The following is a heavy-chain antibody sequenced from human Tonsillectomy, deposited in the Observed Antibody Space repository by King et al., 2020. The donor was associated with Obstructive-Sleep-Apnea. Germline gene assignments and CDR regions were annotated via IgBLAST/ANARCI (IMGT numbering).Heavy chain of an antibody. CDR3: ARDGAVAGTGAFDY. V-gene: IGHV4-59*01. J-gene: IGHJ4*02. Sequence: HVQLQESGPGLVKPSETLSLTCTVSGGSISSYYWSWIRHPPGRGVEWIGYSYYSGSTNYNPSLKRRGPISVDTSKNQFSLKLSSVTGADTAAYYCARDGAVAGTGAFDYWGQGTLVTVSS. CDR2: SYYSGST. D-gene: IGHD6-19*01. CDR1: GGSISSYY.